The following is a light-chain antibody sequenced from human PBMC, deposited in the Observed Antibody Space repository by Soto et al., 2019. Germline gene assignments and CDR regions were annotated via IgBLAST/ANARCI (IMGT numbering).Light chain of an antibody. CDR1: SSDVGGYNY. J-gene: IGLJ1*01. V-gene: IGLV2-14*01. Sequence: QSALTQPASVSGSPGQSITISCTGTSSDVGGYNYVSWYQQHPGKAPKLMIYDVSNRPSGVSNRFSGSKSGNTASLTISGLQAEDEADYYCSSYTSSSTLYVLGTGTQVTVL. CDR2: DVS. CDR3: SSYTSSSTLYV.